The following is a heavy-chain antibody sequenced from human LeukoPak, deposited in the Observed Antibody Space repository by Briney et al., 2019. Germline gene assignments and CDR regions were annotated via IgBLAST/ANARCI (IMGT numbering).Heavy chain of an antibody. J-gene: IGHJ5*02. V-gene: IGHV4-4*02. CDR2: IYHSGST. D-gene: IGHD1-20*01. CDR1: GGSIISSNW. CDR3: ARNFARYEWSLASYNWFDP. Sequence: SETLSLTRAVSGGSIISSNWWSWVRQPPGKGLEWIGEIYHSGSTRYNPSLKSRVTISVDKSKNQFSLKLTSVTAADTAVYYCARNFARYEWSLASYNWFDPWGQGTLVTVSS.